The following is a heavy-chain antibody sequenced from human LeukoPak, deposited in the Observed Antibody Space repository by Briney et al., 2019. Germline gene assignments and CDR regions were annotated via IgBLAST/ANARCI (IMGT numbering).Heavy chain of an antibody. Sequence: SETLSLTCTVSGGSISTSNYYWGWIRQPPGKGLEWIGNIFYSGSTYYNPSLKSRVTISVDTSKNQFSLKLSSVTAADTAVYYCARLPHKWLVLGGDYFDYWGQGTLVTASS. J-gene: IGHJ4*02. CDR2: IFYSGST. D-gene: IGHD6-19*01. CDR1: GGSISTSNYY. V-gene: IGHV4-39*01. CDR3: ARLPHKWLVLGGDYFDY.